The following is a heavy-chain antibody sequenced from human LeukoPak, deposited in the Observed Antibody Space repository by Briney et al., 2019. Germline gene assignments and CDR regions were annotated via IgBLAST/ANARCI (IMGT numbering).Heavy chain of an antibody. J-gene: IGHJ3*02. CDR3: ARDHMGVSAFDI. CDR1: GFTFDDYG. CDR2: INWNGGST. Sequence: GGSLRLSCAASGFTFDDYGMSWVRQAPGKGLEWVSGINWNGGSTGYADSVKGRFTISRDNAKNSVYLQMNSPRVEDTAVYYCARDHMGVSAFDIWSQGTMVTVSS. V-gene: IGHV3-20*04. D-gene: IGHD1-26*01.